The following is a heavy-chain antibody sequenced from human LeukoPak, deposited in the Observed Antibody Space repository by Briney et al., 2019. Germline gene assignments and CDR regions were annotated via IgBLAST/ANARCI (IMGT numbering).Heavy chain of an antibody. CDR1: GFTFSSYE. CDR3: ARVRGGSGRSYAADAFDI. J-gene: IGHJ3*02. Sequence: GGSLRLSCAAAGFTFSSYEMNWVRQAPGKGLEWVSYISSSDSTIYYADSVKGRFTISRDNAKNSLYLQMNSLRAEDTAVYYCARVRGGSGRSYAADAFDIWGQGTMVTVSS. D-gene: IGHD1-26*01. CDR2: ISSSDSTI. V-gene: IGHV3-48*03.